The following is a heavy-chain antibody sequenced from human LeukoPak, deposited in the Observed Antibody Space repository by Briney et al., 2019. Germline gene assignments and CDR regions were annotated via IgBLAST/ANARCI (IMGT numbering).Heavy chain of an antibody. CDR3: ARRYDFWSGQSDYGMDV. Sequence: PSETLSLTCAVYGGSFSGYYWSWIRQPPGKGLEWIGEINHSGSTNYNPSLKSRATISVDTSKNQFSLKLSSVTAADTAVYYCARRYDFWSGQSDYGMDVWGQGTTVTVSS. V-gene: IGHV4-34*01. CDR2: INHSGST. J-gene: IGHJ6*02. D-gene: IGHD3-3*01. CDR1: GGSFSGYY.